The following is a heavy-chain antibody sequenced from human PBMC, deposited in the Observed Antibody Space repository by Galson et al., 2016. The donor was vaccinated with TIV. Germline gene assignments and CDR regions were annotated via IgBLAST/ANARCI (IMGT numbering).Heavy chain of an antibody. CDR3: VRIGMLRESCSCYACPGIFDT. CDR1: GYSISSGYY. Sequence: LSLTCAVSGYSISSGYYWGWVRQPPGKGLEWLGNICHTETTYYNPSLESRVSISVDTSKNQFSLRLSSVTAADTAAYYCVRIGMLRESCSCYACPGIFDTWGQGILVTVSS. J-gene: IGHJ5*02. V-gene: IGHV4-38-2*01. CDR2: ICHTETT. D-gene: IGHD3-22*01.